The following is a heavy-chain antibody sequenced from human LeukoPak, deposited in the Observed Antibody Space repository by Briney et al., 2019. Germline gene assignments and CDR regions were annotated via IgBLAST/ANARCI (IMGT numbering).Heavy chain of an antibody. CDR3: ARGPMVVAGYYYYMDV. V-gene: IGHV3-21*05. Sequence: GGSLRLSCAASGFTFSSYEMNWVRQAPGKGLEWVSYISSSSSYIYYADSVKGRFTISRDNAKNSLYLQMNSLRAEDTAVYYCARGPMVVAGYYYYMDVWGKGTTVTVSS. CDR2: ISSSSSYI. J-gene: IGHJ6*03. CDR1: GFTFSSYE. D-gene: IGHD2-15*01.